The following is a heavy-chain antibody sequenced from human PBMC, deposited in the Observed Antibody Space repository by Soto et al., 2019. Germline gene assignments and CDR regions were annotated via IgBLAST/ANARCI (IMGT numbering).Heavy chain of an antibody. V-gene: IGHV1-8*01. CDR3: ARGRIIVAGGFDP. D-gene: IGHD6-19*01. J-gene: IGHJ5*02. CDR1: GYTFTSYD. CDR2: MNPSTGNT. Sequence: QVQLVQSGAEVKKPGASVKVSCKASGYTFTSYDIIWVRQATGQGLEWMGWMNPSTGNTDSAEKFQGRLTMTRNTSISTVYMELISLSLEGTAVYYCARGRIIVAGGFDPWGQGTLVTVSS.